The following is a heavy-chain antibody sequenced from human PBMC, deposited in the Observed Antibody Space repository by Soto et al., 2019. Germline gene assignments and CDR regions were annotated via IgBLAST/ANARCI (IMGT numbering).Heavy chain of an antibody. CDR1: GYTFTGYY. Sequence: ASVKVSCKASGYTFTGYYMHWVRQAPGQGLEWMGWINPNSGGTNYAQKFQGRVTMTRDTSISTAYMELSRLRSDDTAVYYCPSPGPEAPGTFLHYFDYWGQGTLVTVSS. V-gene: IGHV1-2*02. D-gene: IGHD6-13*01. CDR3: PSPGPEAPGTFLHYFDY. CDR2: INPNSGGT. J-gene: IGHJ4*02.